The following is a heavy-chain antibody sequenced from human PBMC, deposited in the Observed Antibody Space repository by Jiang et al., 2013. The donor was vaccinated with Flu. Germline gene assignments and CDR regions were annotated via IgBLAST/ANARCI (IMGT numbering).Heavy chain of an antibody. V-gene: IGHV5-10-1*01. CDR3: ARQYCTTTSCFVGVQNYYEDV. Sequence: GAEVKKPGESLRISCKGSGYDFSNFWISWVRQMPGKGLEWMGRIDPSDSNTNYSPSFQGHVTLSVDRSTSTAYVHWGSLKASDSAIYYCARQYCTTTSCFVGVQNYYEDVWGKGPGHRLL. CDR2: IDPSDSNT. J-gene: IGHJ6*03. D-gene: IGHD2-2*01. CDR1: GYDFSNFW.